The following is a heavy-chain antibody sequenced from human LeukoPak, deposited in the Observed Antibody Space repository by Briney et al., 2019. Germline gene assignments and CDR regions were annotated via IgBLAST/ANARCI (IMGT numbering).Heavy chain of an antibody. CDR3: ARDGERSSLLGYFDP. J-gene: IGHJ5*02. CDR1: GFTFSSYS. Sequence: GGSLRLSCAASGFTFSSYSMNWVRQAPGKGLEWVSSISNSRRYTYYADSVKGRFTISTDNAKNSLYLQLNSLRPEDTAVYFCARDGERSSLLGYFDPWGQGTLVIVSS. V-gene: IGHV3-21*01. D-gene: IGHD6-13*01. CDR2: ISNSRRYT.